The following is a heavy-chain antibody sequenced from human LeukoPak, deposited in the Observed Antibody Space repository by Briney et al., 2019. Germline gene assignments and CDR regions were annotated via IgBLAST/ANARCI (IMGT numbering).Heavy chain of an antibody. CDR2: ISGSGGST. D-gene: IGHD3-16*01. J-gene: IGHJ6*02. Sequence: GGSLRLSCAASGFTLSSYAMSWVRQAPGKGLEWVSAISGSGGSTYYADSVKGRFTISRDNSKNTLYLQMNSLRAEDTAVYYCAKDLGGLYYYYYGMDVWGQGTTVTVSS. CDR1: GFTLSSYA. V-gene: IGHV3-23*01. CDR3: AKDLGGLYYYYYGMDV.